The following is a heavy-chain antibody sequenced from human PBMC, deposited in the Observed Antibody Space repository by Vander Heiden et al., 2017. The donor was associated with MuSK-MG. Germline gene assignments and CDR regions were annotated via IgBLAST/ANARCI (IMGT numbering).Heavy chain of an antibody. V-gene: IGHV4-34*01. CDR2: INHSGST. CDR1: GGSFSGYY. Sequence: QVQLQQWGAGLLKPSETLSHTCAVYGGSFSGYYWSWIRQPPGKGLEWIGEINHSGSTNYNPSLKSRVTISVDTSKNQFSLKLSSVTAADTAVYYCARVGLRGTTTSSPYDYWGQGTLVTVSS. J-gene: IGHJ4*02. D-gene: IGHD1-1*01. CDR3: ARVGLRGTTTSSPYDY.